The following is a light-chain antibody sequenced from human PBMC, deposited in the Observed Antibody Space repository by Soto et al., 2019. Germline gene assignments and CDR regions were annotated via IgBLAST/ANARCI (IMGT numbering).Light chain of an antibody. J-gene: IGLJ1*01. Sequence: QSVLTQPPSTSGTPGQRVTISCSGSSSNIGINTVNWYQVLPGTAPKLLIYSNNQRPSGVPDRFSGSKSGTSASLAITGLQAEDEAEYYCQSYDSGLSGYVFGTGTKVTVL. CDR2: SNN. CDR3: QSYDSGLSGYV. CDR1: SSNIGINT. V-gene: IGLV1-44*01.